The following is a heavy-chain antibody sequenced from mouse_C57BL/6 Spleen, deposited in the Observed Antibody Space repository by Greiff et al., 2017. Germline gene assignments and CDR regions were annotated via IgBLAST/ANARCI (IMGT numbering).Heavy chain of an antibody. Sequence: QVQLQQPGAELVKPGASVKLSCKASGYTFTSYWITWVKKRPGQGLEWIGDIYPGSGSTNYNEKFKSKATLTVDTSSSTAYMQLSSLTSEDSAVYYCARYQSPLWFDVWGKGTTVTVSS. CDR3: ARYQSPLWFDV. V-gene: IGHV1-55*01. CDR1: GYTFTSYW. J-gene: IGHJ1*03. CDR2: IYPGSGST.